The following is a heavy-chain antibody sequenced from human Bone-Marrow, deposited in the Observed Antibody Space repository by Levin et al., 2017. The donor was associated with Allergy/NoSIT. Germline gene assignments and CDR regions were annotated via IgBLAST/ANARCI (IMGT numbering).Heavy chain of an antibody. CDR3: ARMGLGYCSSTSCYTSEYFQH. Sequence: AASVKVSCKASGGTFSSYAISWVRQAPGQGLEWMGRIIPILGIANYAQKFQGRVTITADKSTSTAYMELSSLRSEDTAVYYCARMGLGYCSSTSCYTSEYFQHWGQGTLVTVSS. CDR2: IIPILGIA. D-gene: IGHD2-2*02. CDR1: GGTFSSYA. V-gene: IGHV1-69*04. J-gene: IGHJ1*01.